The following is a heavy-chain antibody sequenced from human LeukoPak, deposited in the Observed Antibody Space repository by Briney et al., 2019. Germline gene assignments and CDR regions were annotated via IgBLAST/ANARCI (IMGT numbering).Heavy chain of an antibody. CDR1: GYTFTDYN. CDR3: ARRYCSGGSCIPDY. CDR2: IQPKSGGT. D-gene: IGHD2-15*01. V-gene: IGHV1-2*02. J-gene: IGHJ4*02. Sequence: ASVKVSFKASGYTFTDYNVYWVRQAPGQGPEWMGWIQPKSGGTIYAQRFQGRVTMTRDRSISTAYMELSSLRYDDTAVYYCARRYCSGGSCIPDYWGQGTLVTVSS.